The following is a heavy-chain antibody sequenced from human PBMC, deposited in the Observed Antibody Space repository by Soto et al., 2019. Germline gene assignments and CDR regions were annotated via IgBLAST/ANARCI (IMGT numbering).Heavy chain of an antibody. CDR1: GYTFTSYA. CDR3: ARDLSRDSYRNFDY. Sequence: AASVKVSCKASGYTFTSYAMHWVRQAPGQRLEWMGWINAGNGNTKYSQKFQGRVTITRDTSASTAYMELSSLRSEDTAVYYCARDLSRDSYRNFDYWGQGTLVTVSS. V-gene: IGHV1-3*01. J-gene: IGHJ4*02. D-gene: IGHD3-16*02. CDR2: INAGNGNT.